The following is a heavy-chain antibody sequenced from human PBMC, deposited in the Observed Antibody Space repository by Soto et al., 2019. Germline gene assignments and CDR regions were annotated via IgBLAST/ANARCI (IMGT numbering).Heavy chain of an antibody. Sequence: SLRLSNAASGFTFSSHGMHWVRKNPGKGLEWVAVIWYDGSNKYYADSVKGRFTISRDNSKNTLYLQMNSLRAEDTAVYYCARGGTVTMQAFDIWGQGTMVTVSS. CDR2: IWYDGSNK. V-gene: IGHV3-33*01. J-gene: IGHJ3*02. D-gene: IGHD4-17*01. CDR1: GFTFSSHG. CDR3: ARGGTVTMQAFDI.